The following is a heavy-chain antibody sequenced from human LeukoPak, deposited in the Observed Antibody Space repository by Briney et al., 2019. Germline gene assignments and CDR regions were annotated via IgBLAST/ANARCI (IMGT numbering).Heavy chain of an antibody. Sequence: ASVKASCKASGYTFTGYYMHWVRQAPGQGLEWMGWINPNSGGTNYAQKFQGRVTMTRDTSISTAYMELSRLRSDDTAVYYCARGRACSSTSCYKTGGWFDPWGQGTLVTVSS. CDR3: ARGRACSSTSCYKTGGWFDP. J-gene: IGHJ5*02. V-gene: IGHV1-2*02. D-gene: IGHD2-2*02. CDR1: GYTFTGYY. CDR2: INPNSGGT.